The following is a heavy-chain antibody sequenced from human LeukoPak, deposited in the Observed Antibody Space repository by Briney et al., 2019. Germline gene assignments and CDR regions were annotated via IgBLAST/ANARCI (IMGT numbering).Heavy chain of an antibody. V-gene: IGHV4-34*01. Sequence: SETLSLTCAVYGGSFSGYYWSWIRQPPGKALEWIGEINHSGSTNYNPSLKSRVTISVDTSKDQFSLKLSSVTAADTAVYYCARHAGRLRFRAHFDYWGQGTLVTVSS. CDR2: INHSGST. CDR1: GGSFSGYY. CDR3: ARHAGRLRFRAHFDY. J-gene: IGHJ4*02. D-gene: IGHD5-12*01.